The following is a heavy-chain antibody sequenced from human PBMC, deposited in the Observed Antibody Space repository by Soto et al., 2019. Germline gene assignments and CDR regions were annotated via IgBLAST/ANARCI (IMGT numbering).Heavy chain of an antibody. D-gene: IGHD2-21*02. CDR3: ARWDCGGDCYPDWYFDL. CDR1: GFTFSSYS. V-gene: IGHV3-48*02. J-gene: IGHJ2*01. CDR2: ISSSSSTI. Sequence: EVQLVESGGVVVQPGGSLRLSCAASGFTFSSYSMNWVRQAPGKGLEWVSYISSSSSTIYYADSVKGRFTISRDNAKNSLYLQMNSLRDEDTAVYYCARWDCGGDCYPDWYFDLWGRGTLVTVSS.